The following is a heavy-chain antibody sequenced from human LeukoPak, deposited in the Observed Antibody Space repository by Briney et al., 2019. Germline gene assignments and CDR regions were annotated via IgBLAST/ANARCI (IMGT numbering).Heavy chain of an antibody. CDR1: GFTFSRYG. D-gene: IGHD6-19*01. J-gene: IGHJ4*02. V-gene: IGHV3-30*03. CDR3: ASRAIAVANA. CDR2: ISYDGSSK. Sequence: GGSLRLSCAASGFTFSRYGTHWVRQAPGKGLEWVAVISYDGSSKYYADSVKGRFTISRDNSKNTLYLQMNSLRAEDTAVYYCASRAIAVANARGQGTLVTVSS.